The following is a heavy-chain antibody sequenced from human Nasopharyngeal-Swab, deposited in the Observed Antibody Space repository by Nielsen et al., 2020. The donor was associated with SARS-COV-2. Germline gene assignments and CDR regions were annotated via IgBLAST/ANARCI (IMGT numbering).Heavy chain of an antibody. CDR1: GGSFTDYY. J-gene: IGHJ4*02. CDR3: ARGLVDVNMMLVVIGFSYWLDY. CDR2: IKHRGST. V-gene: IGHV4-34*01. D-gene: IGHD3-22*01. Sequence: SETLSLTCAVYGGSFTDYYWTWIRQPPGKGLEWIGEIKHRGSTNYNPSLKSRVTITADTSKNQFSLNLSSVTAADTAVYYCARGLVDVNMMLVVIGFSYWLDYWGQGTLVTVSS.